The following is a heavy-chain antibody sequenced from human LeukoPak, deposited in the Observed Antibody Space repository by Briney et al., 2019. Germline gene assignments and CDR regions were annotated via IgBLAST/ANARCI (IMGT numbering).Heavy chain of an antibody. J-gene: IGHJ6*04. Sequence: PSETLSLTCAVSGYSIISDYYWDWIRQPPGKGLEWIGSIYHSGTTYYNPSLKSRFTISVDTSKNQFSLRLSSVTAADTAIYYCARLIRASKPPNFYYAMDVWGKGTTVTVSS. CDR3: ARLIRASKPPNFYYAMDV. V-gene: IGHV4-38-2*01. CDR1: GYSIISDYY. D-gene: IGHD1-26*01. CDR2: IYHSGTT.